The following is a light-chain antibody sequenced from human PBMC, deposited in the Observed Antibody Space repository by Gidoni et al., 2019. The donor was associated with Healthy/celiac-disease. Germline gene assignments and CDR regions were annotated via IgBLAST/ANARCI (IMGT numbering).Light chain of an antibody. CDR2: WAS. CDR3: QQYYSTPRT. CDR1: KSVLYSSNNKNY. V-gene: IGKV4-1*01. Sequence: DIVMTQSPDSLAVSLGERATINCKSSKSVLYSSNNKNYLAWYQQKPGHPPKLLIYWASTRESGVPDRFSGSGSVTDFTLTISSLQAEDVAVYYCQQYYSTPRTFGQGTKVEIK. J-gene: IGKJ1*01.